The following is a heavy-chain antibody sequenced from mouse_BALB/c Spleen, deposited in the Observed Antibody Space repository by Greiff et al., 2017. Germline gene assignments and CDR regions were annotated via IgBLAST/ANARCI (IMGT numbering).Heavy chain of an antibody. J-gene: IGHJ1*01. CDR1: GFNIKDTY. V-gene: IGHV14-3*02. CDR3: ARGNYLHWYFDV. CDR2: IDPANGNT. D-gene: IGHD2-1*01. Sequence: EVQLQESGAELVKPGASVKLSCTASGFNIKDTYMHWVKQRPEQGLEWIGRIDPANGNTKYDPKFQGKATITADTSSNTAYLQLSSLTSEDTAVYYCARGNYLHWYFDVWGAGTTVTVSA.